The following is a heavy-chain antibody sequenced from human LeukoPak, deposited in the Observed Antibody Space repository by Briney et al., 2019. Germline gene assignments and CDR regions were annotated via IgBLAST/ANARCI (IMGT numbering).Heavy chain of an antibody. CDR2: ISSSGSTI. V-gene: IGHV3-48*04. D-gene: IGHD3-16*01. CDR3: ARDNRVSFGCYFDY. Sequence: PGGSLRLSCAASGFTLSSYGMHWVRQAPGKGLEWVSYISSSGSTIYYADSVKGRFTISRDNAKNSLYLQMNSLRAEDTAVYYCARDNRVSFGCYFDYWGQGTLVTVSS. J-gene: IGHJ4*02. CDR1: GFTLSSYG.